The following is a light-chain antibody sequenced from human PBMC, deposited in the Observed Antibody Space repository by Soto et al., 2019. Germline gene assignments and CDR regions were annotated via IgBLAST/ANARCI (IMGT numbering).Light chain of an antibody. J-gene: IGKJ1*01. CDR1: QSVSSSY. V-gene: IGKV3-20*01. Sequence: EIVLTQSPGTLSLSPGERATLSCRASQSVSSSYLAWYQQKPGQAPRLLIYGASSRATGIPDRFSGSGSGTDFTLTIRRLEPEDFAVYYCQQYGSSPCTFGQGTKVEIK. CDR2: GAS. CDR3: QQYGSSPCT.